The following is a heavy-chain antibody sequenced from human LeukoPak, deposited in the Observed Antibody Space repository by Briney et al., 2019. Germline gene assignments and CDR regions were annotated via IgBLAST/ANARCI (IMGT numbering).Heavy chain of an antibody. CDR1: GFTFSSFG. V-gene: IGHV3-23*01. CDR2: ISGSGDNT. J-gene: IGHJ4*02. D-gene: IGHD3-22*01. Sequence: PGGSLRLSCAASGFTFSSFGMSWVRQAPGKGLEWVSAISGSGDNTYYADSVKGRFTISRDNAKNSLYLQMNSLRAEDTAVYYCAFISRYYYDSSTLDYWGQGTLVTVSS. CDR3: AFISRYYYDSSTLDY.